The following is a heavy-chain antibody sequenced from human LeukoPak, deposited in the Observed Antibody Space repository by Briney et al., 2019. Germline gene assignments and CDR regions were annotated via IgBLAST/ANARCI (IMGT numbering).Heavy chain of an antibody. V-gene: IGHV3-43*02. CDR1: GFTFDDYA. D-gene: IGHD4-17*01. J-gene: IGHJ6*02. CDR3: AKDIYGDYGYGMDV. CDR2: ISGDGGST. Sequence: PGGSLRLSCAASGFTFDDYAMHWVRQAPGKGLEWVSLISGDGGSTYYADSVKDRFTISRDNGKNSLYLQMNSLRTEDTALYYCAKDIYGDYGYGMDVWGQGTTVTVSS.